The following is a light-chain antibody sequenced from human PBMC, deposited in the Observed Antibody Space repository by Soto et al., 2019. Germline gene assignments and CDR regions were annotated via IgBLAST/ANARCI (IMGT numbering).Light chain of an antibody. Sequence: SYELTQPPSVSVSPGQTASITCSGDKVGDKYACWYQQKPGQSPVLVIYQDSKRPSGIPERFSGSNSGNTATLNISGTQAMDEADYYCQAWDSSTAGVFGGGTKLTVL. CDR3: QAWDSSTAGV. CDR2: QDS. CDR1: KVGDKY. J-gene: IGLJ2*01. V-gene: IGLV3-1*01.